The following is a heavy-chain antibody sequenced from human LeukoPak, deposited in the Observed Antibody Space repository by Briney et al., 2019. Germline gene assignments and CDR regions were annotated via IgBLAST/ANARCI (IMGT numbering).Heavy chain of an antibody. Sequence: SGTLSLTCAVSGVSISSSNWWSWVRQPPGQGLEWIGEIYHSGSTHYNPSLKSRVTISVDKSKNHFSLKLSSVTAADTAVYYCARDGAYQGTELDYWGQGTLVTVSS. CDR3: ARDGAYQGTELDY. D-gene: IGHD3-10*01. J-gene: IGHJ4*02. CDR1: GVSISSSNW. V-gene: IGHV4-4*02. CDR2: IYHSGST.